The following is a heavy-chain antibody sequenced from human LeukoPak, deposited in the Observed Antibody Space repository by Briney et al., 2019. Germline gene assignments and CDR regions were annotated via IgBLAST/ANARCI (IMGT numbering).Heavy chain of an antibody. V-gene: IGHV3-11*01. Sequence: GGSLRLSCAASGFTFSDYYMSWIRQAPGKGLEWVSYISSSGSTIYYADSVKGRFTISRDNAKNSLYLQMNSLRAEDTAVYYCARRYFWSGYYTDYYYYYMDVWGKGTRSPSP. J-gene: IGHJ6*03. CDR1: GFTFSDYY. CDR3: ARRYFWSGYYTDYYYYYMDV. D-gene: IGHD3-3*01. CDR2: ISSSGSTI.